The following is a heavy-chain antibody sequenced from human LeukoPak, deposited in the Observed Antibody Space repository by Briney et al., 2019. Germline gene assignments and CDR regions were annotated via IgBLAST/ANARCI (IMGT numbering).Heavy chain of an antibody. J-gene: IGHJ4*02. Sequence: GGSLRLSCAASGFTFSYYAMSWVRQAPGKGLEWVSAMSGSGGRTFYADSVKGRFTISRDNSKNTLYLQMNSLRAEDTAVYYCAKGRDGYNPSYFDYWGQGTLVTVSS. V-gene: IGHV3-23*01. CDR3: AKGRDGYNPSYFDY. D-gene: IGHD5-24*01. CDR1: GFTFSYYA. CDR2: MSGSGGRT.